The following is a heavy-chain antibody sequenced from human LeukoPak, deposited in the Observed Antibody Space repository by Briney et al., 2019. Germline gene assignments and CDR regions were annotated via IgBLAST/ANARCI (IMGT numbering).Heavy chain of an antibody. CDR1: GFTFSSYW. CDR3: ARDLDTAMVQIDY. D-gene: IGHD5-18*01. Sequence: GGSLRLSCAASGFTFSSYWMNWVRQAPGKGLEWVANIKQDGSEKNYVDSVKGRFTLSRDNAKKSLYLQMNSLRAEDTAVYYCARDLDTAMVQIDYWGQGTLVTVSS. J-gene: IGHJ4*02. V-gene: IGHV3-7*01. CDR2: IKQDGSEK.